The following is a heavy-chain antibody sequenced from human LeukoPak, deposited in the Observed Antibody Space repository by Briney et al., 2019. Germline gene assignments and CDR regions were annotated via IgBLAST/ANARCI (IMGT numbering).Heavy chain of an antibody. D-gene: IGHD2-2*02. V-gene: IGHV4-59*12. CDR2: IYHSGST. CDR3: ARESPVVPAAIGY. Sequence: SETLSLTCTVSGGSISSYYWSWIRQPPGKGLEWIGYIYHSGSTYYNPSLKSRVTISVDRSKNQFSLKLSSVTAADTAVYYCARESPVVPAAIGYWGQGTLVTVSS. J-gene: IGHJ4*02. CDR1: GGSISSYY.